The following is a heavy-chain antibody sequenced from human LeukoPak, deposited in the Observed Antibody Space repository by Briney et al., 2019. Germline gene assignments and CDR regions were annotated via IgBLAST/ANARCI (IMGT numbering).Heavy chain of an antibody. V-gene: IGHV3-30-3*01. D-gene: IGHD5-24*01. CDR2: ISFDGSNK. J-gene: IGHJ6*02. CDR3: ARDLRWRWLQSGYGMDV. CDR1: GFTFSTYS. Sequence: GKSLRLSCAASGFTFSTYSLHWVRQAPGKGLEWVAVISFDGSNKYYADSVKGRFTISRDNSKNTLYVQMNSLRAEDTAVYYCARDLRWRWLQSGYGMDVWGQGTTVTVSS.